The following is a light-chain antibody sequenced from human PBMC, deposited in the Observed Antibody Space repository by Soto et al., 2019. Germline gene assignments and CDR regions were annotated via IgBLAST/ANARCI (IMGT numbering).Light chain of an antibody. J-gene: IGLJ3*02. V-gene: IGLV2-23*01. Sequence: QSALTQPASVSGSPGQSITISCTGTSSDVGSYNLVSWYQQHPGKAPKLMIYEGTKRPSGVYHRFSGAKSGNTASLTISGLQPEDEADYYCCSYAGSSSGVFGGGTKLTVL. CDR3: CSYAGSSSGV. CDR1: SSDVGSYNL. CDR2: EGT.